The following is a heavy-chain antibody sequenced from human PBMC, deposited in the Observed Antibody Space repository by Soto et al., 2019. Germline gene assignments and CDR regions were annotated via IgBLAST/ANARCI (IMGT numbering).Heavy chain of an antibody. D-gene: IGHD3-22*01. CDR3: ARNYYDSGGGFDY. CDR1: GFTVSSKY. CDR2: IYSGGST. J-gene: IGHJ4*02. V-gene: IGHV3-53*01. Sequence: VQLVESGGGLIQPGGSLRLSCAASGFTVSSKYMSWVRQAPGKGLEWVSVIYSGGSTYYADSVKGRFTISRDNSKNTLYLQMNSLRAEDTAVYYCARNYYDSGGGFDYWGQGTLVTVSS.